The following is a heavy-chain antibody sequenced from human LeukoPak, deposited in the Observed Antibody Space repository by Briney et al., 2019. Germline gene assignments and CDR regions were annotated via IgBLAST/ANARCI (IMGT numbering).Heavy chain of an antibody. CDR2: ISSSSSYI. CDR1: GFTFSSYS. Sequence: GASLRLSCAASGFTFSSYSMNWVRQAPGKGLEWVSSISSSSSYIYYADSVKGRFTIPRDNAKNSLYLQMNSLRAEDTAVYYCARHDEYSGYEYYFDYWGQGTLVTVSS. D-gene: IGHD5-12*01. CDR3: ARHDEYSGYEYYFDY. V-gene: IGHV3-21*01. J-gene: IGHJ4*02.